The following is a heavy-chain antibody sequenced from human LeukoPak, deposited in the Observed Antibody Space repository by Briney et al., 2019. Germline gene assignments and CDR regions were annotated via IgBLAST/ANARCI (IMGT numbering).Heavy chain of an antibody. CDR3: FIKQKTAYDILTGYSPYYFDY. Sequence: GGSLRLSCAASGFTFSSYSMNWSRQAPGNELDKVSYLSRRSSTIYYADSVKGRFTISRDNAKNSLYLQMNSLRDEDTAVYYCFIKQKTAYDILTGYSPYYFDYWGQGTLVTVSS. CDR1: GFTFSSYS. D-gene: IGHD3-9*01. J-gene: IGHJ4*02. V-gene: IGHV3-48*02. CDR2: LSRRSSTI.